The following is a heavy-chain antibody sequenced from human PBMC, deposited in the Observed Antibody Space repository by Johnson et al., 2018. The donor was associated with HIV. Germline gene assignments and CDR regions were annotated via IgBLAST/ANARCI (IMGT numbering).Heavy chain of an antibody. V-gene: IGHV3-66*04. CDR1: GFTVSTNY. D-gene: IGHD4-23*01. CDR2: IYSGGST. Sequence: EKLVESGGGLVHPGGSLRLSCTASGFTVSTNYMSWVRQAPGKGLEWVSVIYSGGSTYYADSVKGRFAISRDNSKNTLYLQMNSLRVEDTAVYYCARLGANSLGGAFDIWGQGTMVTVSS. J-gene: IGHJ3*02. CDR3: ARLGANSLGGAFDI.